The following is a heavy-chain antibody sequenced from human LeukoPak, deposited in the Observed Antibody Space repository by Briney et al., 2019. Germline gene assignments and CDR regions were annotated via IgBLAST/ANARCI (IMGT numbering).Heavy chain of an antibody. J-gene: IGHJ3*02. CDR1: GGSISSSSYY. CDR3: ARQKLGYCSSTSCYIGDAFDI. Sequence: SETLSLTCTVSGGSISSSSYYWGWIRQPPGKGLEWIGSIYYSGSTYYNPSLKSRVTISVDTSKNQFSLKLSSVTAADTAVYSCARQKLGYCSSTSCYIGDAFDIWGQGTMVTVSS. CDR2: IYYSGST. D-gene: IGHD2-2*02. V-gene: IGHV4-39*01.